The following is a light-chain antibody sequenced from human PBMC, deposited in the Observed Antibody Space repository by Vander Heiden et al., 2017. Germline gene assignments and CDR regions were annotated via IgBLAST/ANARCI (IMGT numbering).Light chain of an antibody. V-gene: IGLV3-21*02. CDR1: NIGSRI. CDR3: QVWDRSDDRVI. J-gene: IGLJ2*01. CDR2: DDR. Sequence: SYVLTQPPSRSVAPGQTARISCAGNNIGSRIVFWYQQKPGQAPVLVVSDDRDRPSGIPERFFGSISASTATLTITRVEAGDEADYYCQVWDRSDDRVIFGGGTRVTVL.